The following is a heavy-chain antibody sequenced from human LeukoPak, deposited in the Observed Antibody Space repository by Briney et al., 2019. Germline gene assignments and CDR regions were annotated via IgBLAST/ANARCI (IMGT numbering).Heavy chain of an antibody. Sequence: GASVKVSCKASGGTLSSYAISWVRQAPGQGLEWMGGIIPIFGTANYAQKFQGRVTITADESTSTAYMELSSLRSEDTAVYYCARVPGFDWLLYFDYWGQGTLVTVSS. CDR1: GGTLSSYA. V-gene: IGHV1-69*13. J-gene: IGHJ4*02. D-gene: IGHD3-9*01. CDR3: ARVPGFDWLLYFDY. CDR2: IIPIFGTA.